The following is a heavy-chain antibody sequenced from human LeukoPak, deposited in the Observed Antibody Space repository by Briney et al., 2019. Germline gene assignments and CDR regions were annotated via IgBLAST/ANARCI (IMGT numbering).Heavy chain of an antibody. Sequence: ASVKVSCKASGGTFSSYAISWVRQAPGQGLEWMGGSIPIFGTANYAQKFQGRVTITTDESTSTAYMELSSLRSEDTAVYYCARGVRADIVVVPAAIKSRDYYYYMDVWGKGTTVTVSS. J-gene: IGHJ6*03. CDR2: SIPIFGTA. D-gene: IGHD2-2*02. CDR1: GGTFSSYA. V-gene: IGHV1-69*05. CDR3: ARGVRADIVVVPAAIKSRDYYYYMDV.